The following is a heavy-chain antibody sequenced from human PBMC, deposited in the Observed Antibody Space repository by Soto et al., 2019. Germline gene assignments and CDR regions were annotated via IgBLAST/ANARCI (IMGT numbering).Heavy chain of an antibody. CDR2: IYYSGST. CDR3: ARLSYGDYDGAFYI. J-gene: IGHJ3*02. CDR1: GASISSSSYY. Sequence: SETLSLTCTVSGASISSSSYYWGWMRQPPGKGLEWIGSIYYSGSTYYNPSLKSRVTISVDTSKNQFSLKLSSVTAAGTFVYYCARLSYGDYDGAFYIWGQGTMVTVS. V-gene: IGHV4-39*01. D-gene: IGHD4-17*01.